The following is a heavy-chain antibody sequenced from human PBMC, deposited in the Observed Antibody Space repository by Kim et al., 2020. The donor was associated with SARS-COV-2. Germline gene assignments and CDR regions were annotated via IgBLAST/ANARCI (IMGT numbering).Heavy chain of an antibody. CDR3: ARCDGSGDNWFDP. Sequence: SETLSLTCTVSGGSISSYYWSWIRQPPGKGLEGMGFIYYSGSTNSTPSLKSRVTITVDTSKNQFSLKLSSVPAADTPGYYCARCDGSGDNWFDPWGQGTLVTVSS. CDR1: GGSISSYY. D-gene: IGHD3-10*01. J-gene: IGHJ5*02. CDR2: IYYSGST. V-gene: IGHV4-59*08.